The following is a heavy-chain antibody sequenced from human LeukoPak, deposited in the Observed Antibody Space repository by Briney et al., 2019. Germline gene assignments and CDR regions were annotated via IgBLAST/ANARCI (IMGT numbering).Heavy chain of an antibody. CDR2: ISGSGGST. V-gene: IGHV3-23*01. J-gene: IGHJ6*04. CDR1: GFTFSSYA. Sequence: GGSLRLSCAASGFTFSSYAMSWVRQAPGKGLEWVSAISGSGGSTYYADSVKGRFTISRDNSKNTLYLQMNSLRAEDTAVYYCAKDQWVYDILTGMDVWGKGTTVTASS. D-gene: IGHD3-9*01. CDR3: AKDQWVYDILTGMDV.